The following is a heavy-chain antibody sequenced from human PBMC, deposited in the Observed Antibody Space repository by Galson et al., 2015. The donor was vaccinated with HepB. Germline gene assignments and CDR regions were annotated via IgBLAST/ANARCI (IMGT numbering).Heavy chain of an antibody. V-gene: IGHV3-7*03. D-gene: IGHD3-10*01. J-gene: IGHJ4*02. Sequence: SLRLSCAASGFTFSSYWMSWVRQAPGKGLEWVANIKQDGSEKYYVDSVKSRFTISRDNAKNSLYLQMNSLRAEDTAVYYCARDLANYYGSGSYEDYWGQGTLVTVSS. CDR2: IKQDGSEK. CDR3: ARDLANYYGSGSYEDY. CDR1: GFTFSSYW.